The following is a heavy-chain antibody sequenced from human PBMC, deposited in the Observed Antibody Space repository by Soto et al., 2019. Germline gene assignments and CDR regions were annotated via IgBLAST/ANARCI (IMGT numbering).Heavy chain of an antibody. CDR1: GYTFTAYY. CDR2: INPNSGGT. Sequence: GGPVKVSCKASGYTFTAYYMHWVRQAPGQGLEWMGWINPNSGGTKYAQKFQGWVTMTRDTSISTAYMDLSRLRSDDTAVYYCSRGAAADLYYYGMDVWGQGTTVTVSS. CDR3: SRGAAADLYYYGMDV. J-gene: IGHJ6*02. D-gene: IGHD6-13*01. V-gene: IGHV1-2*04.